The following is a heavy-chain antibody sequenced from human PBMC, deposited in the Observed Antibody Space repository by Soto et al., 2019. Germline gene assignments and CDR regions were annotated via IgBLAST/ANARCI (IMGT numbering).Heavy chain of an antibody. Sequence: QVQLVQSGSEVKKPGSSVKVSCKASGGTFSSYAISWVRQAPGPGREWMGGIIPIFGTANYAQKFQGRVTITADESTSTAYMELSSLRSEDTAVYYCARARTDHTEVGATLLNYWGQGTLVTVSS. CDR2: IIPIFGTA. D-gene: IGHD1-26*01. CDR1: GGTFSSYA. CDR3: ARARTDHTEVGATLLNY. J-gene: IGHJ4*02. V-gene: IGHV1-69*01.